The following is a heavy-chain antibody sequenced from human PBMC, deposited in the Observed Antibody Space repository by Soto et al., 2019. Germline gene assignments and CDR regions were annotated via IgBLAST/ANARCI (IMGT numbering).Heavy chain of an antibody. CDR2: INHSGST. CDR1: GGSFSGYY. Sequence: QVQLQQWGAGLLKLSETLSLTCAVYGGSFSGYYWSWIRQPPGKGLEWIGEINHSGSTNYNPSLKSRVTISVDTSKNQYSLKLSSVTAADTAVYYCARALLYGLSRGFDYWGQGTLVTVSS. V-gene: IGHV4-34*01. D-gene: IGHD2-2*02. J-gene: IGHJ4*02. CDR3: ARALLYGLSRGFDY.